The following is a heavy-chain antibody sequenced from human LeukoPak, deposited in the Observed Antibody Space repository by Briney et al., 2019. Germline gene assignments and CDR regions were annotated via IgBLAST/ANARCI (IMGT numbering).Heavy chain of an antibody. D-gene: IGHD1-26*01. J-gene: IGHJ6*04. CDR1: GGTFSSYA. Sequence: ASVKVSCKASGGTFSSYAISWVRQAPGQGLEWMGGIIPIFGTGNYAQKFQGRVTITADESTSTAYMELSSLRSEDTAVYYCVVGATPVDVWGKGTTLTFSS. CDR3: VVGATPVDV. V-gene: IGHV1-69*13. CDR2: IIPIFGTG.